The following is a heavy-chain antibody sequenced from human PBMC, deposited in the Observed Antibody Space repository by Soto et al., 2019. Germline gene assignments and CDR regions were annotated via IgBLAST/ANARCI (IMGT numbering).Heavy chain of an antibody. Sequence: SETLSLTCAVYGGSFSGYYWSWIRQPPGKGLEWIGEINHSGSTNYNPSLKSRVAISVDTSKNQFSLKLSSVTAADTAVYYCARARIRAGITGTTYYYGMDVWGQGTTVTVSS. J-gene: IGHJ6*02. CDR3: ARARIRAGITGTTYYYGMDV. CDR2: INHSGST. D-gene: IGHD1-7*01. CDR1: GGSFSGYY. V-gene: IGHV4-34*01.